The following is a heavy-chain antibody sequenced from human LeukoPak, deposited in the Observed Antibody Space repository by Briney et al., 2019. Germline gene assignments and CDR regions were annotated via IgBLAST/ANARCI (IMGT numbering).Heavy chain of an antibody. CDR2: TYYKSKWYN. CDR1: GDSVSSNSAA. Sequence: SQTLSLTCAISGDSVSSNSAAWNWIRQSPSRGLEWLGRTYYKSKWYNDYAVSVKSRIIINPDTSKNQFFLQLNSVTPEDTAVYYCAGGTGSSDAFDIWGQGTMVTVSS. D-gene: IGHD1-26*01. J-gene: IGHJ3*02. CDR3: AGGTGSSDAFDI. V-gene: IGHV6-1*01.